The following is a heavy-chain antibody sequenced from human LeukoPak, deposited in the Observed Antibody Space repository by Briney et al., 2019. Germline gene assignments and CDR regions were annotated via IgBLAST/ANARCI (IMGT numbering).Heavy chain of an antibody. CDR3: ARDLEAYCSSTSCYPPRYYYGMDV. J-gene: IGHJ6*04. Sequence: ASVKVSCKASAYTFTSYVMHWVRQAPGQRLEWMGWINAGNGNTKYSQKFQGRVTITRDTSASTAYMELSSLRSEDTAVYYCARDLEAYCSSTSCYPPRYYYGMDVWGKGTTVTVSS. V-gene: IGHV1-3*01. CDR1: AYTFTSYV. D-gene: IGHD2-2*01. CDR2: INAGNGNT.